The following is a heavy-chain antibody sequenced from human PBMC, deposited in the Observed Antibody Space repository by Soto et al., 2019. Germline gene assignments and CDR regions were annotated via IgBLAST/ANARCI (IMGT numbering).Heavy chain of an antibody. J-gene: IGHJ4*02. CDR1: GGSIDSGAFS. V-gene: IGHV4-30-2*01. Sequence: LSLTCAVSGGSIDSGAFSLSWIRQPPGKGLEWIGYVTHSGTAYSIPSLNGRLTLSVDSSQTQFSLKLTSVTAADWAFYYCARIHWAQSSLDYWGRGILVTVSS. CDR2: VTHSGTA. CDR3: ARIHWAQSSLDY. D-gene: IGHD6-19*01.